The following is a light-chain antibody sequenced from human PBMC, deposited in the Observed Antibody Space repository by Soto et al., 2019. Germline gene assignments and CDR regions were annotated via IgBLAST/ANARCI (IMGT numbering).Light chain of an antibody. CDR3: QQYGSSPPWT. CDR1: QSVSSSY. CDR2: GAS. Sequence: ENVLTQSPGTLSLSPGERATLSCRASQSVSSSYLAWYQQKPGQAPRLLIYGASSRATGIPDRFSGSGSGKDFTLTISRLEPEDFAVYYCQQYGSSPPWTFGQGTKVEIK. V-gene: IGKV3-20*01. J-gene: IGKJ1*01.